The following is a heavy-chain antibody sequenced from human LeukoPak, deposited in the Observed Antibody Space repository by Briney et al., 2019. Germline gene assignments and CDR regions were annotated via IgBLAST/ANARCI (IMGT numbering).Heavy chain of an antibody. CDR1: GFTFSSYG. CDR3: AKDSEMNYDFWSGYYNWFDP. J-gene: IGHJ5*02. CDR2: ISYDGSNK. V-gene: IGHV3-30*18. Sequence: PGGSLRLSCAASGFTFSSYGMHWVRQAPGKGLEWVAVISYDGSNKYYADSVKGRFTISRDNSKNTLYLQMNSLRAEDTAVYYRAKDSEMNYDFWSGYYNWFDPWGQGTLVTVSS. D-gene: IGHD3-3*01.